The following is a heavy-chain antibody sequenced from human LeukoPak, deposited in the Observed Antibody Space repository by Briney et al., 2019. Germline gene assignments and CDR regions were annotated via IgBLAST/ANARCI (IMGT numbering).Heavy chain of an antibody. Sequence: SETLSLTCTVSGGSISSGDYYWSWIRQPPGKGLEWIGYIYYSGSTYYNPSLKSRLTISVDTSKNQFSLKLSSVTAADTAVYYCASKDDSSGYYYGAFDIWGQGTMVTVSS. CDR3: ASKDDSSGYYYGAFDI. J-gene: IGHJ3*02. V-gene: IGHV4-30-4*01. CDR2: IYYSGST. CDR1: GGSISSGDYY. D-gene: IGHD3-22*01.